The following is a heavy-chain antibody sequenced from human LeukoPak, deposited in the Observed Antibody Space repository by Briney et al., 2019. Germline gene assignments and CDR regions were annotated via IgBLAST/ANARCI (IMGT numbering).Heavy chain of an antibody. CDR3: ARDLVAGHSSSSPN. CDR2: IYYSGST. Sequence: SSKTLSLTCTVSGGSISSGGYYWSWIRQHPGKGLEWIGYIYYSGSTYYNPSLKSRVTISVDTSKNQFSLKLSSVTAADTAVYYCARDLVAGHSSSSPNWGQGTLVTVSS. V-gene: IGHV4-31*03. J-gene: IGHJ4*02. D-gene: IGHD6-6*01. CDR1: GGSISSGGYY.